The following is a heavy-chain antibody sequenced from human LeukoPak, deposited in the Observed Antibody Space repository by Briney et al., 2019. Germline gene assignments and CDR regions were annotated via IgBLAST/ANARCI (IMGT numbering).Heavy chain of an antibody. CDR2: ISYDGSNK. J-gene: IGHJ6*03. CDR3: AKFSSRTGYYMDV. D-gene: IGHD6-6*01. CDR1: GFTFSSYA. V-gene: IGHV3-30-3*02. Sequence: GGSLRLSCAASGFTFSSYAMLWVRQAPGKGLEWVAVISYDGSNKYYADSVKGRFTISRDNSKNTLYLQMNSLRAEDTAVYYCAKFSSRTGYYMDVWGKGTTVTVSS.